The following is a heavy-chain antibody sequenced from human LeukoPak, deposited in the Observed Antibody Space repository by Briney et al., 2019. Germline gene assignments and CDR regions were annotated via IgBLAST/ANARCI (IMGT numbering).Heavy chain of an antibody. J-gene: IGHJ3*02. CDR1: GGTFSSYA. V-gene: IGHV1-69*13. CDR2: IIPIFGTA. Sequence: ASVKVSCTASGGTFSSYAISWVRQAPGQGLEWMGGIIPIFGTANYAQKFRGRVTITADESTSTAYMELSSLRSEDTAVYYCALPHSFEYAFDIWGQGTMVTVSS. CDR3: ALPHSFEYAFDI. D-gene: IGHD2-15*01.